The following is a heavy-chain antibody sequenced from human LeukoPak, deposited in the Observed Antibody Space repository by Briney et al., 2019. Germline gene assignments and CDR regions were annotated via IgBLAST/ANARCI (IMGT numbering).Heavy chain of an antibody. D-gene: IGHD6-19*01. J-gene: IGHJ4*02. CDR3: ARVPYSSGWYAQLDY. CDR2: IIPIFGTA. CDR1: GGTFSSYA. Sequence: ASVKVSCKASGGTFSSYAISWVRQAPGQGLEWMGGIIPIFGTANYAQKFQGRVTITADESTSTAYMELSSLRSEDTAVYYCARVPYSSGWYAQLDYWGQGTQVTVSS. V-gene: IGHV1-69*13.